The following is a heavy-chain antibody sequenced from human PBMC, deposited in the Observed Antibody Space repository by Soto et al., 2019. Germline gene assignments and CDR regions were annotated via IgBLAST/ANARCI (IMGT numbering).Heavy chain of an antibody. D-gene: IGHD3-3*01. V-gene: IGHV3-30-3*01. CDR3: ARRVYFGFCSGFHNDPYYFDD. CDR2: ISDDGSNT. Sequence: QVQLVESGGGVVQPGRSLRLSCAASGFTFSRHTMHWVRQAPGKGLEWVAAISDDGSNTYYADSVKCRFTISIDNSQSTLYLQMTRLRIEDTALHHFARRVYFGFCSGFHNDPYYFDDWCQGTLVTVSS. CDR1: GFTFSRHT. J-gene: IGHJ4*02.